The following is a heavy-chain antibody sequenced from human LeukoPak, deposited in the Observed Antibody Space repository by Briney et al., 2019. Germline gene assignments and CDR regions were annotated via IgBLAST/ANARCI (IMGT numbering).Heavy chain of an antibody. CDR3: ARLRYCGGGTCYLNDY. V-gene: IGHV1-18*01. J-gene: IGHJ4*02. Sequence: ASVKVSCKASGYTFTNYGISWVRHAPGQGLEWMGWVSAYNGNTYYAQKFQGRVTMTTDTSTSTAYMELRSLRSDDTAVYYCARLRYCGGGTCYLNDYWGQGTLVTVSS. CDR2: VSAYNGNT. CDR1: GYTFTNYG. D-gene: IGHD2-15*01.